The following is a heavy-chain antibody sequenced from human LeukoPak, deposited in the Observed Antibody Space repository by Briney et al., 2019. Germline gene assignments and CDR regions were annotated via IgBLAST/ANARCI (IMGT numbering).Heavy chain of an antibody. V-gene: IGHV3-48*01. CDR3: ARDSANRLFPTYYYYYYMDV. CDR1: GFTFSSYS. Sequence: GGSLRLSCAASGFTFSSYSMNWVRQAPGKGLGWVSYISSSSSTIYYADSVKGRFTISRDNAKNSLYLQMNSLRAEDTAVYYCARDSANRLFPTYYYYYYMDVWGKGTTVTVSS. CDR2: ISSSSSTI. D-gene: IGHD3-16*01. J-gene: IGHJ6*03.